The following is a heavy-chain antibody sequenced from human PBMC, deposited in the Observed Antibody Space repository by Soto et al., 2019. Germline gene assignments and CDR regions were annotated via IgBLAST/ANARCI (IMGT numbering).Heavy chain of an antibody. Sequence: TGGSLRLSCTASGFTFSSYAMSWVRQAPGKGLEWVSAISGSGGSTYYADSVKGRFTISRDNSKNTLYLQMNSLRAEDTAVYYCAKDSSRITIFGVVLGYWGQGTLVTVSS. V-gene: IGHV3-23*01. CDR2: ISGSGGST. CDR3: AKDSSRITIFGVVLGY. CDR1: GFTFSSYA. J-gene: IGHJ4*02. D-gene: IGHD3-3*01.